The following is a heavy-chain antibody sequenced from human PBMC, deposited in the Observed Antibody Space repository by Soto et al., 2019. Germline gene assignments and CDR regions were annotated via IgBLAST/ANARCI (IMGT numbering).Heavy chain of an antibody. CDR2: ISAYNGNT. D-gene: IGHD2-15*01. J-gene: IGHJ5*02. Sequence: ASVKVSCQASGYTFTSYVISWVLQAPGQGLEWMGWISAYNGNTNYAQKLQGRVTMTTDTSTSTAYMELRSLRSDDTAVYHCARDRDVVVVAATIGLDPWAKGTLVTVAS. V-gene: IGHV1-18*01. CDR3: ARDRDVVVVAATIGLDP. CDR1: GYTFTSYV.